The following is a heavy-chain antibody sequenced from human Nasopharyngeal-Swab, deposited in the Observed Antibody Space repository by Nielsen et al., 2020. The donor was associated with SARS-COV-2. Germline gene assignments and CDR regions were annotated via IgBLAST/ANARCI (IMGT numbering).Heavy chain of an antibody. V-gene: IGHV2-26*01. Sequence: WIRQPPGKALEWLAHIFSNDEKSYSTSLKNRLTISKDTSKSQVVLTMTNMDPVDTATYYCARSSYYDILTGYYPSSFDYWGQGTLVTVSS. CDR3: ARSSYYDILTGYYPSSFDY. CDR2: IFSNDEK. J-gene: IGHJ4*02. D-gene: IGHD3-9*01.